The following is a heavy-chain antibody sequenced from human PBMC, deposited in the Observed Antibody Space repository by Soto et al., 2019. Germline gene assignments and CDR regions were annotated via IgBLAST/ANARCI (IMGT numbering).Heavy chain of an antibody. J-gene: IGHJ4*02. CDR2: INSDGSST. CDR1: WFTLSNCS. CDR3: ARVHHYYDSSGYYD. V-gene: IGHV3-74*01. Sequence: XGCLRLSCPASWFTLSNCSMHWVRQAPGKGLVWVSRINSDGSSTSYADSVKGRFTISRDNAKNTLYLQMNSLRAEDTAVYYCARVHHYYDSSGYYDWGQGTLVTVSS. D-gene: IGHD3-22*01.